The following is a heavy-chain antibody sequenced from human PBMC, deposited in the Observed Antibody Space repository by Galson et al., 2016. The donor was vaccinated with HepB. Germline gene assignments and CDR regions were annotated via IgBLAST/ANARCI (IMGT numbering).Heavy chain of an antibody. Sequence: SLRLSCAASGFTFSNYAFHWVRQTPGNGLEWVSVISYVGSNKYYSDSVKGRFIISRDNSTNTIILHMNSLRSEDTGVYHCTRASFTTFGILRGYFQHWGQGSRVTVSS. D-gene: IGHD3-3*01. V-gene: IGHV3-30*04. CDR1: GFTFSNYA. J-gene: IGHJ1*01. CDR2: ISYVGSNK. CDR3: TRASFTTFGILRGYFQH.